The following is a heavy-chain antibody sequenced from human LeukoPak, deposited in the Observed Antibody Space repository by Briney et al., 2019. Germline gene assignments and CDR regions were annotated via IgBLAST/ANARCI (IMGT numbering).Heavy chain of an antibody. V-gene: IGHV3-23*01. D-gene: IGHD3-16*02. CDR3: AKDALISFRGAWSQSDY. CDR2: ISGSSGST. Sequence: GGSLRLSCAASGFTFSSYAMSWVRQAPGKGLGWVSGISGSSGSTYYADSVKGRFTISRDNSKNTLFLQMNSLRAEDTAVYYCAKDALISFRGAWSQSDYWGQGTLVTVCS. J-gene: IGHJ4*02. CDR1: GFTFSSYA.